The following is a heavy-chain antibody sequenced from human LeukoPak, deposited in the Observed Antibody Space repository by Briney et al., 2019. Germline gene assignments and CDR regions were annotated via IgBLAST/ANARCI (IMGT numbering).Heavy chain of an antibody. CDR3: ARTARRNGMDV. CDR1: GYTFTCYG. J-gene: IGHJ6*02. V-gene: IGHV1-18*01. Sequence: VASVKVSCKASGYTFTCYGISWVRQAPGQGLEWMGWISAYNGNANYAQKLQGRVTMTTDTSTSTAYMELRSLRSDDTAVYYCARTARRNGMDVWGQGTTVTVSS. CDR2: ISAYNGNA.